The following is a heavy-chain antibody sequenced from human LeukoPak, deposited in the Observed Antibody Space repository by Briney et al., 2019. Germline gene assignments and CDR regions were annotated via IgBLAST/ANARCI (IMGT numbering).Heavy chain of an antibody. CDR1: GFTFSSYA. CDR3: CSFAAINHYYDSSGYYYPSHDAFDI. Sequence: PGGSLRLSCAASGFTFSSYAMSWVRQAPGKGLEWVSAISGSGGSTYYADSVKGRFTISRDNSKNTLYLQMNSLRAEDTAVYYRCSFAAINHYYDSSGYYYPSHDAFDIWGQGTMVTVSS. J-gene: IGHJ3*02. V-gene: IGHV3-23*01. CDR2: ISGSGGST. D-gene: IGHD3-22*01.